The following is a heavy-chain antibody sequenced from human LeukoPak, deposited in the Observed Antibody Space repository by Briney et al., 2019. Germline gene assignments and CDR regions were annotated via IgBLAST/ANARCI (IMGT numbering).Heavy chain of an antibody. D-gene: IGHD1/OR15-1a*01. J-gene: IGHJ3*02. CDR1: GYTFTSYY. V-gene: IGHV1-46*01. Sequence: GASVKVSCKASGYTFTSYYMHGVRQAPGQGLEWMGIINPSGGSTSYAQKFQGRVTMTEDTSTDTAYMEMSSLRYEDTAVYYCATDLGQPLKADAFDIWGQGTIVTVSS. CDR2: INPSGGST. CDR3: ATDLGQPLKADAFDI.